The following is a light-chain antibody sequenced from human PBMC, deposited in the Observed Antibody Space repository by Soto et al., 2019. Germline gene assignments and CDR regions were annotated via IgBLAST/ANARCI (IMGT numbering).Light chain of an antibody. CDR1: QSIGGW. V-gene: IGKV1-5*01. J-gene: IGKJ2*01. CDR2: DAS. Sequence: DIQMTQSPSTLSASVGDRVTITCRASQSIGGWLAWYQQRPGKAPRLLIYDASSVESGVPSRFSGSTSGTKFTLAISSLQPEDFATYYCQHYHSYPYTFGPGTKVDIK. CDR3: QHYHSYPYT.